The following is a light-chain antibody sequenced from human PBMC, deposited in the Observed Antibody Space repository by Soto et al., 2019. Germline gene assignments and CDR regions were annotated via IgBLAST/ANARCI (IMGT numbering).Light chain of an antibody. CDR3: QQYGSSGT. Sequence: IVMTQSPATLSVSPGERGTLSCRASQSVSSNLAWYQQKPGQAPRLLIYGASTRATGIPDRFSGSGSGTDFTLTISRLEPEDFAVHYCQQYGSSGTFGQGTKVDI. CDR2: GAS. J-gene: IGKJ1*01. V-gene: IGKV3-20*01. CDR1: QSVSSN.